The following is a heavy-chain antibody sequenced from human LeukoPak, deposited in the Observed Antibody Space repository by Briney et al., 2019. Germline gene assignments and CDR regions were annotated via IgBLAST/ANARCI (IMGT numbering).Heavy chain of an antibody. D-gene: IGHD3-10*01. Sequence: GGSLRLSCAASGFTFDDYTMHWVRQAPGKGLEWVSLISWDGGSTYYADSVKGRFTISRDNSKNSLYLQMNSLRAEDTALYYCEKERGGTVWFGERVRWRDYWGQGTLVTVSS. J-gene: IGHJ4*02. CDR3: EKERGGTVWFGERVRWRDY. CDR2: ISWDGGST. V-gene: IGHV3-43*01. CDR1: GFTFDDYT.